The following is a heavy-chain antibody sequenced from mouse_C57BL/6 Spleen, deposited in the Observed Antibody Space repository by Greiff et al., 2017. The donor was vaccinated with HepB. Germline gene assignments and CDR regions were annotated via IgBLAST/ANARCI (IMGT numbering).Heavy chain of an antibody. CDR3: VSNYEGFAY. Sequence: VQLQQPGAELVMPGASVKLSCKASGYTFTSYWMHWVKQRPGQGLEWIGEIDPSDSYTNYNQKFKGKSTLTVDKSSSTAYMQLSSLTSEDSAVYYCVSNYEGFAYWGQGTLVTVSA. J-gene: IGHJ3*01. CDR2: IDPSDSYT. V-gene: IGHV1-69*01. CDR1: GYTFTSYW. D-gene: IGHD2-5*01.